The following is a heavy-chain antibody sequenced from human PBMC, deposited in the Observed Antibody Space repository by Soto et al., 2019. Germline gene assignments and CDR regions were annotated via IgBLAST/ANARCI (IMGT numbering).Heavy chain of an antibody. Sequence: SETLSLTCSFSGGSYNMDDYYWSWIRQPPGKGLEWLGHIHNSGSAYYNPSLKSRVTISVDTSRDQFSLRLSSVTAADTAVYYCARATGYCGRTTCYPFDYWGQGTLVTVSS. CDR1: GGSYNMDDYY. CDR2: IHNSGSA. D-gene: IGHD2-2*01. CDR3: ARATGYCGRTTCYPFDY. V-gene: IGHV4-30-4*01. J-gene: IGHJ4*02.